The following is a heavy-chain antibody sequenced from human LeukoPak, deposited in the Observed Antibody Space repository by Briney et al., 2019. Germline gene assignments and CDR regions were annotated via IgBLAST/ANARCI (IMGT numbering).Heavy chain of an antibody. CDR1: GFTVRSSY. V-gene: IGHV3-53*01. Sequence: PGGSLRLSCAASGFTVRSSYMSWVRQAPGKGLEWVSVIYSGGSPDYADSAKGRFTISSDNSKNTLYLQMNSLRVEDTAVYYCAGLDRYCSGGSCSRLFDYWGQGTLVTVSS. J-gene: IGHJ4*02. CDR2: IYSGGSP. D-gene: IGHD2-15*01. CDR3: AGLDRYCSGGSCSRLFDY.